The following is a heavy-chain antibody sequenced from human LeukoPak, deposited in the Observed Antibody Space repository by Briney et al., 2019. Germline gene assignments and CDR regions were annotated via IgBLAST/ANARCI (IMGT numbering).Heavy chain of an antibody. Sequence: SETLSLTCTVSGGSISSYYWSWIRQPPGKGLEWIGYIYYSGSTNYNPSLKSRVTISVDTSKNQFSLKLSSVTAADTAVYYCARDKHTTSYTGGRYYPYYFDSWGQGTLVTVSS. V-gene: IGHV4-59*01. D-gene: IGHD2-8*02. CDR3: ARDKHTTSYTGGRYYPYYFDS. CDR1: GGSISSYY. CDR2: IYYSGST. J-gene: IGHJ4*02.